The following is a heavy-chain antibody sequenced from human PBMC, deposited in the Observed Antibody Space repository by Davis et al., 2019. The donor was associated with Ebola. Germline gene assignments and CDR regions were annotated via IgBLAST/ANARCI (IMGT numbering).Heavy chain of an antibody. V-gene: IGHV4-61*01. CDR3: ARGGYSGSYFSHYYYYGMDV. CDR1: GGSVSSGSYY. D-gene: IGHD1-26*01. CDR2: IYYSGST. Sequence: PSETLSLTCTVSGGSVSSGSYYWSWIRQPPGKGLEWIGYIYYSGSTNYNPSLKSRVTISVDTSKNQFSLKLSSVTAADTAVYYCARGGYSGSYFSHYYYYGMDVWGQGTTVTVSS. J-gene: IGHJ6*02.